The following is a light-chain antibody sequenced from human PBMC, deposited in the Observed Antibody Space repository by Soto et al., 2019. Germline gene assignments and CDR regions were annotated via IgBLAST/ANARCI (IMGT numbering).Light chain of an antibody. CDR1: SSDVGGYNY. V-gene: IGLV2-14*01. J-gene: IGLJ1*01. Sequence: QSVLAQPASVSGSPGQSITISCTGTSSDVGGYNYVSWYQQHPGKAPKLMIYEVSNRPSGVSNRFSGSKSGNTASLNISGLQAEDEADSYCSSYTSSSTRVFGTGTKVTVL. CDR2: EVS. CDR3: SSYTSSSTRV.